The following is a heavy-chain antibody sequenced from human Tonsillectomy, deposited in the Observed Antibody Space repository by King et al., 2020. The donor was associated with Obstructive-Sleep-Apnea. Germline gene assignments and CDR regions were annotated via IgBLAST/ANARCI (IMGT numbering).Heavy chain of an antibody. CDR1: GYTFTNYT. Sequence: QLVQSGAEVKNPGASVKVSCKASGYTFTNYTIHWVRQAPGQRLEWMGWINAGNGNTKFSQKFQGKVTITRDTSATTAYMELSSLRSEDTAVYYCARDYGSGSYFRFYYFDYWGQGTLVTVSS. CDR3: ARDYGSGSYFRFYYFDY. V-gene: IGHV1-3*01. J-gene: IGHJ4*02. CDR2: INAGNGNT. D-gene: IGHD3-10*01.